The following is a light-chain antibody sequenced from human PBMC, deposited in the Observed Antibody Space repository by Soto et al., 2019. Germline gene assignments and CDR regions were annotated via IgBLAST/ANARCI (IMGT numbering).Light chain of an antibody. V-gene: IGKV1-12*01. CDR2: AAS. CDR3: LQDYSYPRT. Sequence: IQMTQSPSSVSASVGDTVTITCRASQAVSTWLAWYQQKPGGAPKLLIYAASTLQSGVPSRFSGSGSGTDFTLTISSLQPEDFATYYCLQDYSYPRTFGQGTKVDIK. CDR1: QAVSTW. J-gene: IGKJ1*01.